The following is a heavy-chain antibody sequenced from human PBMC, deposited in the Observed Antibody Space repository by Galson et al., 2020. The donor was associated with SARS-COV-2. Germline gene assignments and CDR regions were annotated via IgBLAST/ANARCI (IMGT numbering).Heavy chain of an antibody. Sequence: SETMSLTCSVSGYSISTAYYWGWIRQPPGKGLKWLGRIYHRGNTYYNPSLKGRITISVDTARNQFSLKLNSMTAADTAVYYCVRDIVVVVTGSHYYVDYWGQGTLVTVSS. CDR3: VRDIVVVVTGSHYYVDY. CDR1: GYSISTAYY. J-gene: IGHJ4*02. CDR2: IYHRGNT. D-gene: IGHD2-15*01. V-gene: IGHV4-38-2*02.